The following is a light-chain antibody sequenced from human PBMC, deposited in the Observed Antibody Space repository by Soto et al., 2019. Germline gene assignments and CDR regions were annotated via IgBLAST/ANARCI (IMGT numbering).Light chain of an antibody. CDR3: QQSYSTPPYT. J-gene: IGKJ2*01. Sequence: DIQMTQSPSSLSASVGDRVTITCRASQSVNNYLNWYQQKPGKAPKLLIYTTSNLQSGVPSRFSGSGSGTDFTLTISSLQPEDFATYYCQQSYSTPPYTFGQGTKLEIK. CDR2: TTS. CDR1: QSVNNY. V-gene: IGKV1-39*01.